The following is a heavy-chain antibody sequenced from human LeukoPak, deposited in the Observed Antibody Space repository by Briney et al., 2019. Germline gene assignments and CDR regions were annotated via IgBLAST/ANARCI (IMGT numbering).Heavy chain of an antibody. V-gene: IGHV1-2*02. D-gene: IGHD2-2*01. Sequence: ASVTVSFKASGYTFTVYYMHWVRQAPGQGLEWMGWINPNSGGTNYAQKFQGRVTMTRDTSISTAYMELSRLRSDDTAVYYCARADIVVVPAAQAGDWFDPWGQGTLVTVSS. CDR2: INPNSGGT. CDR3: ARADIVVVPAAQAGDWFDP. J-gene: IGHJ5*02. CDR1: GYTFTVYY.